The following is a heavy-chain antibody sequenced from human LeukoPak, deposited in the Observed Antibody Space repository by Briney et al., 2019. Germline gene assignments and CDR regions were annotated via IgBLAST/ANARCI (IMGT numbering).Heavy chain of an antibody. CDR1: GFTFSSYS. J-gene: IGHJ6*02. V-gene: IGHV3-48*01. CDR3: AKDRGSYGDYRSYGMDV. CDR2: ISSSSSTI. D-gene: IGHD4-17*01. Sequence: GGSLRLSCAASGFTFSSYSMNWVRQAPGKGLEWVSYISSSSSTIYYADSVKGRFTIPRDNSKNTLYLQMNSLRAEDTAVYYCAKDRGSYGDYRSYGMDVWGQGTTVTVSS.